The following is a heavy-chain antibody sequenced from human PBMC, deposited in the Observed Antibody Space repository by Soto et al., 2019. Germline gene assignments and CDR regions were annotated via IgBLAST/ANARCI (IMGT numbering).Heavy chain of an antibody. V-gene: IGHV3-30-3*01. CDR1: GFTFSSYA. CDR3: AKQWLDGFYYFDY. J-gene: IGHJ4*02. Sequence: VQLEESGGGVVQPGRSLRLSCAASGFTFSSYAMHWVRQAPGKGLEWVAVISYDGSNKYYADSVKGRFTISRDNSKNTLYLQMNSLRAEDTAVYYCAKQWLDGFYYFDYWGQGTLVTVSS. D-gene: IGHD6-19*01. CDR2: ISYDGSNK.